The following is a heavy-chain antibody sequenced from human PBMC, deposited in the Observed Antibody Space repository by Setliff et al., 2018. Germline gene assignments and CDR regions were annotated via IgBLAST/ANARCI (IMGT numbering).Heavy chain of an antibody. CDR2: INA. J-gene: IGHJ5*02. D-gene: IGHD2-2*01. CDR3: ARDRATVVAPPTSTLFDP. Sequence: ASVKVSCKSSGYTFTSYGINWVRQAPGQGLEWMGWINAYAQKFQGRVTMTIDTLTSTAYMELRSLRSDDTAVYYCARDRATVVAPPTSTLFDPWGQGTLVTVSS. CDR1: GYTFTSYG. V-gene: IGHV1-18*01.